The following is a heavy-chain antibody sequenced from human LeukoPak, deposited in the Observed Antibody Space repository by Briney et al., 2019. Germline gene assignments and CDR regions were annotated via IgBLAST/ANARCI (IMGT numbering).Heavy chain of an antibody. D-gene: IGHD3-3*01. CDR2: ISSSGNTI. CDR3: ARDEAPYDFWSGYLFDP. J-gene: IGHJ5*02. Sequence: GGSLRLSCAASGFTFSDYYMSWFRQAPGKGLEWVSYISSSGNTIYYADSVKGRFTISRDNAKNSLYLQMNSLRAEDTAVYYCARDEAPYDFWSGYLFDPWGQGTLVTVSS. V-gene: IGHV3-11*01. CDR1: GFTFSDYY.